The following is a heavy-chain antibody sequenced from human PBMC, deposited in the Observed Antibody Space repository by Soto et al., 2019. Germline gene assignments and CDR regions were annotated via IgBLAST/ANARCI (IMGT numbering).Heavy chain of an antibody. Sequence: EVQLLESGGGLVQPGGSLRLSCAASGFTFSSYAMSWVRQAPGKGLEWVSAISGSGGSTYYADSVKGRFTISRDNSENTLYLQMNSLRAEDTAVYYCGKGQRWQWLVLDYWGQGTLVTVSS. V-gene: IGHV3-23*01. J-gene: IGHJ4*02. CDR2: ISGSGGST. CDR3: GKGQRWQWLVLDY. CDR1: GFTFSSYA. D-gene: IGHD6-19*01.